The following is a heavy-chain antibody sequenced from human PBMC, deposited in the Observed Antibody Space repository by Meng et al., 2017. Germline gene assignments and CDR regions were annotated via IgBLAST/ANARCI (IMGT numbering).Heavy chain of an antibody. V-gene: IGHV3-74*01. CDR2: ISGDGSIT. Sequence: EVRLGESGGGLVPPGGALRLSCAASGFTFNTYWMHWVRQVPGKGLVWVSRISGDGSITNYADSVKGRFTISRDNAKNTLYLQMNSLRPEDTAVYYCLDEAPRSDYWGQGSLVTVSS. D-gene: IGHD1-1*01. J-gene: IGHJ4*02. CDR1: GFTFNTYW. CDR3: LDEAPRSDY.